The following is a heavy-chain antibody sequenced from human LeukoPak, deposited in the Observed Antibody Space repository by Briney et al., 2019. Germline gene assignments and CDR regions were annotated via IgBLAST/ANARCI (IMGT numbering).Heavy chain of an antibody. Sequence: PGGSLRLSCAASGFTFSSFAMSWVRQAPGKGLEWVSGISGSGGSTYYADSVKGRFTISRDNSKNTLFLQMNSLRAEDTAVYYCAKVPTYSSSWYAFYFDYWGQGTLVTVSS. CDR1: GFTFSSFA. V-gene: IGHV3-23*01. CDR3: AKVPTYSSSWYAFYFDY. J-gene: IGHJ4*02. CDR2: ISGSGGST. D-gene: IGHD6-13*01.